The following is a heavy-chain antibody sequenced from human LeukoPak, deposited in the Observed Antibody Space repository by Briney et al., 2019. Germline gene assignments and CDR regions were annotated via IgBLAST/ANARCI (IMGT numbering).Heavy chain of an antibody. D-gene: IGHD4-11*01. CDR1: GGSISSGDYY. CDR3: ARGRGYSNYVGGGAVDY. Sequence: SQTLSLTCTVSGGSISSGDYYWSWIRQPPGKGLEWIGEINHSGSTNYNPSLKSRVTISVDTSKNQFSLKLSSVTAADTAVYYCARGRGYSNYVGGGAVDYWGQGTLVTVSS. CDR2: INHSGST. V-gene: IGHV4-30-4*01. J-gene: IGHJ4*02.